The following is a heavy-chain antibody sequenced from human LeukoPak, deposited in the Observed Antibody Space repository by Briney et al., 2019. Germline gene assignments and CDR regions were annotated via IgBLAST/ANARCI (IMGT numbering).Heavy chain of an antibody. CDR2: ISTDGYTT. D-gene: IGHD2-15*01. V-gene: IGHV3-74*01. CDR1: GLAFSAYK. CDR3: VVGGSPGY. J-gene: IGHJ4*02. Sequence: GGSLRLSCAASGLAFSAYKMHWVRQAPRKGLVWVSRISTDGYTTDYADFVQGRFTASRDNTKNTWSLEMSSLRAEDTAVYYCVVGGSPGYWGQGTLVTVSS.